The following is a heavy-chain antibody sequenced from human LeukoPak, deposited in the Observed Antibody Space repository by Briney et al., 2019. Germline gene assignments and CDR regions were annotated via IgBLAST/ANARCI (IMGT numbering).Heavy chain of an antibody. J-gene: IGHJ6*03. CDR1: GYTFTSYY. V-gene: IGHV1-46*01. D-gene: IGHD3-10*02. Sequence: ASVTVSCKASGYTFTSYYIHWVRQAPGQGLEWMGIINPSADSTNYAQKLQGRVTMTRNTSISTAYMELSSLRSEDTAVYYCARSFVRATFYMDVWGKGTTVTISS. CDR3: ARSFVRATFYMDV. CDR2: INPSADST.